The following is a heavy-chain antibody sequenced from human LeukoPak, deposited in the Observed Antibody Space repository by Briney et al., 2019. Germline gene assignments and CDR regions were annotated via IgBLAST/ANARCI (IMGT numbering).Heavy chain of an antibody. D-gene: IGHD3-22*01. CDR2: ISYDGSNK. CDR3: ARGYDSSGYYYAYYFDY. J-gene: IGHJ4*02. V-gene: IGHV3-30-3*01. CDR1: GFTFSSYA. Sequence: GRSLRLSCAASGFTFSSYAMHWVRQAPGKGLEWVAVISYDGSNKYYADSVKGRFTISRDNSKNTLYLQMNSLRAEDTAVYYCARGYDSSGYYYAYYFDYWGQGTLATVSS.